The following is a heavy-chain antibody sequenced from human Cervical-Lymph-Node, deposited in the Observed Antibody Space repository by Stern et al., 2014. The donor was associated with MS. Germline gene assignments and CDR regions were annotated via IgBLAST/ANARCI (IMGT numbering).Heavy chain of an antibody. Sequence: EVQLVESGAEMKKPGESLKISCKGSGYRFTLYWIGWVRQMPGKGLEWMCIIYPGDSDTSYSPSYQGQVTTSADKSISTAYLQWSSLKASDTAMYYCAALVRGSYFYWGQGTLVTVSS. V-gene: IGHV5-51*01. J-gene: IGHJ4*02. CDR3: AALVRGSYFY. CDR1: GYRFTLYW. CDR2: IYPGDSDT. D-gene: IGHD1-26*01.